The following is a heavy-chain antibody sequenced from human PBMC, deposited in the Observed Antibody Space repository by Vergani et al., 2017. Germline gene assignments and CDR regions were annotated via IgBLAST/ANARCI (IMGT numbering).Heavy chain of an antibody. D-gene: IGHD3-22*01. J-gene: IGHJ4*02. CDR1: GFTFSSYA. CDR3: AKDSIVVVITLTLDY. CDR2: ISGSGGST. Sequence: EVQLLESGGGLVQPGGSLRLSCAASGFTFSSYAMSSGRQAPGKGLEWVSAISGSGGSTYYADSVQGRFTISRDNSKTTLYLQMNSLRAEDTSVYYCAKDSIVVVITLTLDYWGQGTLVTVSS. V-gene: IGHV3-23*01.